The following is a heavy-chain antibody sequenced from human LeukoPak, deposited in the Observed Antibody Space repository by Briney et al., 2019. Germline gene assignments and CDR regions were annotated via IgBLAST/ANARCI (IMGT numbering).Heavy chain of an antibody. D-gene: IGHD3-3*01. CDR2: ISYDGSNK. Sequence: GRSLRLSCAASGFTFSSYGMHWVRQAPGKGLEWVAVISYDGSNKYYADSVKGRFTISRDNSKNTLYLQMNSLRAEDTAVYYCARDRAYDFWSGYYHPYYYYYYMDVWGKGTTVTVSS. CDR3: ARDRAYDFWSGYYHPYYYYYYMDV. V-gene: IGHV3-30*03. CDR1: GFTFSSYG. J-gene: IGHJ6*03.